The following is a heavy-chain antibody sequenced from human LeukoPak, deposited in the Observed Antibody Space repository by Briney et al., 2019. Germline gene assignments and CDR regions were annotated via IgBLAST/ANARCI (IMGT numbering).Heavy chain of an antibody. V-gene: IGHV1-69*13. J-gene: IGHJ4*02. D-gene: IGHD3-9*01. CDR3: ASSYDILTGYPY. Sequence: EASVKVSCKASGGTFSSYAISWVRQAPGQGLEWMGGIIPIFGTANYAQKFQGRVTITADESTSTAYMELSSLRSEDTAVYYCASSYDILTGYPYWGQGTLVTVSS. CDR2: IIPIFGTA. CDR1: GGTFSSYA.